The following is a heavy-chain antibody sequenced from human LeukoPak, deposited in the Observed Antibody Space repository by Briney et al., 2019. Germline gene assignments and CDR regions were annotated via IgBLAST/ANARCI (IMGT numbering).Heavy chain of an antibody. CDR1: GGSISSYY. CDR2: IYYSGST. CDR3: ASSYYYGSGEMNWFDP. V-gene: IGHV4-59*12. Sequence: SETLSLTCTVSGGSISSYYWSWIRQPPGKGLEWIGYIYYSGSTNYNPSLKSRVTISVDTSKNQFSLKLSSVTAADTAVYYCASSYYYGSGEMNWFDPWGQGTLVTVSS. D-gene: IGHD3-10*01. J-gene: IGHJ5*02.